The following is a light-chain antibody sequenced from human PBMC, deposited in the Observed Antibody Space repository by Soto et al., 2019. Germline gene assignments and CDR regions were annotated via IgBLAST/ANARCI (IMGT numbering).Light chain of an antibody. Sequence: QSVLTQPASVSGSPGQSITISCTGTSSDVGGYKYVSWYQQHPGKAPKVMIYEVSNRPSGVSTRFSGSKSGNTASLTISGLQAEDEADYYCCSYVDTDTWVFGGGTKLTVL. J-gene: IGLJ3*02. V-gene: IGLV2-14*01. CDR1: SSDVGGYKY. CDR2: EVS. CDR3: CSYVDTDTWV.